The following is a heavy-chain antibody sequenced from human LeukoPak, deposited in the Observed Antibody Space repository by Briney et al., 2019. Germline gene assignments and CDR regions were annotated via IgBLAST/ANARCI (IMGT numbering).Heavy chain of an antibody. D-gene: IGHD6-19*01. Sequence: SETLSLTCTVSGGSISSYYWSWIRQPPGKGLGWIGYIYYSGSTNYNPSLKSRVTISVDTSKNQFSLKLSSVTAADTAVYYCARELAVGGHFDYWGQGTLVTVSS. CDR3: ARELAVGGHFDY. CDR2: IYYSGST. V-gene: IGHV4-59*01. CDR1: GGSISSYY. J-gene: IGHJ4*02.